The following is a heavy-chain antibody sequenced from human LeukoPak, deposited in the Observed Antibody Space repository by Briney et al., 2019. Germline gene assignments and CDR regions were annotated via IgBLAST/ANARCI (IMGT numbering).Heavy chain of an antibody. CDR1: GYTFTSYG. J-gene: IGHJ6*03. D-gene: IGHD1-7*01. CDR2: ISAYNGNT. Sequence: ASVKVSCKASGYTFTSYGISWVRQAPGQGLEWMGWISAYNGNTNYAQKLQGRVTMTTDTSTSTAYMELRSLRSDDTAVYYCARDGVELPPVSPAYYYYYMDVWGKGTTVTVSS. CDR3: ARDGVELPPVSPAYYYYYMDV. V-gene: IGHV1-18*01.